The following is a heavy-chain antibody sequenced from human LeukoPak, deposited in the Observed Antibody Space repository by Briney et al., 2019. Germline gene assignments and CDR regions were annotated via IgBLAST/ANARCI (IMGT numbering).Heavy chain of an antibody. CDR2: IYTSGST. J-gene: IGHJ4*02. V-gene: IGHV4-4*07. D-gene: IGHD2-15*01. CDR1: GGSISSYY. CDR3: ASHYLVAARPYFDY. Sequence: SETLSLTCTVSGGSISSYYWSWIRQPAGKGLEWIGRIYTSGSTNYNPSLKSRVTISVDTSKNQFSLKLSSVTAADTAMYYCASHYLVAARPYFDYWGQGTLVTVSS.